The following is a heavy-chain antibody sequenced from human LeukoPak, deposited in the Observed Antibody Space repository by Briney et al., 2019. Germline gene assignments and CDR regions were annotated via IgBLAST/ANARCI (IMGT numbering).Heavy chain of an antibody. Sequence: ASVKVSCKASGYTFTSYYMHWVRQAPGQGLEWMGWINPNSGGTNYAQKFQGRVTMTRDTSISTAYMELSRLRSDDTAVYYCAREYYYDSSGYPTDYWGQGTLVTVSS. J-gene: IGHJ4*02. CDR2: INPNSGGT. D-gene: IGHD3-22*01. V-gene: IGHV1-2*02. CDR1: GYTFTSYY. CDR3: AREYYYDSSGYPTDY.